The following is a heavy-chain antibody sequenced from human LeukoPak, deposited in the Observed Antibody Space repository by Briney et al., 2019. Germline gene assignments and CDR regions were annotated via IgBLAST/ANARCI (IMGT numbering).Heavy chain of an antibody. CDR1: GGSISSSSYY. CDR3: ARNMTTAAGGAFDI. Sequence: PSETLSLTCTDSGGSISSSSYYWGWIRQPPGKGLEWIGSVYYSGSTYYNPSLKSRVTISVDTSKNQFSLKLSSVTAADTAVYYCARNMTTAAGGAFDIWGQGTMVTVSS. J-gene: IGHJ3*02. D-gene: IGHD4-17*01. V-gene: IGHV4-39*01. CDR2: VYYSGST.